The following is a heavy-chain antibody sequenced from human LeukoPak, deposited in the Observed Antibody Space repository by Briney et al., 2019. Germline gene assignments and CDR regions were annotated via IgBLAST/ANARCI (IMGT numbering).Heavy chain of an antibody. CDR1: GFTFSSYS. V-gene: IGHV3-21*01. D-gene: IGHD3-22*01. CDR2: ISSSSSYI. CDR3: ARDASRYYDSSGPDY. J-gene: IGHJ4*02. Sequence: GGSLRLSCAASGFTFSSYSMNWVRQAPGKGLEWVSSISSSSSYIYYADSVKGRFTISRDNAKNSLYLQMNSLRAEDTAVYYCARDASRYYDSSGPDYWGQGTLVTVSS.